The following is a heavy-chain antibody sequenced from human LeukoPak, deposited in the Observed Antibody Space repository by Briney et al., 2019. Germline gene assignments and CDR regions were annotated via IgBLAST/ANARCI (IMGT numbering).Heavy chain of an antibody. CDR3: ARDKVVVVPAAIRSRWFDP. D-gene: IGHD2-2*01. V-gene: IGHV1-18*01. Sequence: ASVKVSCTASVYTFTSYGISWVRQAPGQGLEWMGWISAYNGNTNYAKKLQRRVTMNTDTPTSTAYMELRSLRSDDTAVYYCARDKVVVVPAAIRSRWFDPWGQGTLVIVSS. CDR2: ISAYNGNT. J-gene: IGHJ5*02. CDR1: VYTFTSYG.